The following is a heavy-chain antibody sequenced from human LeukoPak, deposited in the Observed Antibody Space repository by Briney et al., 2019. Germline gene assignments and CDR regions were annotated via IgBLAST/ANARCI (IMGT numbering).Heavy chain of an antibody. CDR1: GFTFSSYE. CDR3: AASTVVTYYFDY. D-gene: IGHD4-23*01. V-gene: IGHV3-48*03. Sequence: AGGSLRLSCAASGFTFSSYEMNWVRQAPGKGLEWVSYISSSDSTIYYADSVKGRFTISRDNSKNTLYLQMNSLRAEDTAVYYCAASTVVTYYFDYWGQGTLVTVSS. J-gene: IGHJ4*02. CDR2: ISSSDSTI.